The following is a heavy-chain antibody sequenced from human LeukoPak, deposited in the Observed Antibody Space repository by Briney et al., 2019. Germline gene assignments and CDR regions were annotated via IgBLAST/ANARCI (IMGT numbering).Heavy chain of an antibody. CDR3: ARAMAVAGTAYYYGMDV. CDR2: ISYDGSNK. D-gene: IGHD6-19*01. J-gene: IGHJ6*02. CDR1: GFTFSSYA. V-gene: IGHV3-30-3*01. Sequence: GGSLTLSCAASGFTFSSYAMHWVRQAPGKGLEWVAVISYDGSNKYYADSVKGRFTISRDNSKNTLYLQMNSLRAEDTAVYYCARAMAVAGTAYYYGMDVWGQGTTVTVSS.